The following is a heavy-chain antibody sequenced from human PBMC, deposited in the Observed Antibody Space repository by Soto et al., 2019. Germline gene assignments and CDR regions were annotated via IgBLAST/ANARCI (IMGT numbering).Heavy chain of an antibody. CDR3: ARAEGGPVYYYDSSGGTIDY. CDR1: GGSISSGGYY. Sequence: PSETLSLTCTVSGGSISSGGYYWSWIRQHPGKGLEWIGYIYYSGSTYYNPSLKSRVTISVDTSKNQFSLKLSSVTAADTAVYYCARAEGGPVYYYDSSGGTIDYWGQGTLVTVSS. CDR2: IYYSGST. V-gene: IGHV4-31*03. J-gene: IGHJ4*02. D-gene: IGHD3-22*01.